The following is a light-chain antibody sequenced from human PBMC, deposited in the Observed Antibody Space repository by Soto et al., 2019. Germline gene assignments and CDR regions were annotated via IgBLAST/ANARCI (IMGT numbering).Light chain of an antibody. CDR1: QVVVTAY. J-gene: IGKJ3*01. Sequence: EIVLTQSPGTLSVSPGERATLSCRASQVVVTAYIHWYQHKPGQAPRLLISGASTRASGIPDRFSGSGVGTDFTITSNGLEPEDCSFYYRFLCRGSPTFGHGSMVHI. V-gene: IGKV3-20*01. CDR2: GAS. CDR3: FLCRGSPT.